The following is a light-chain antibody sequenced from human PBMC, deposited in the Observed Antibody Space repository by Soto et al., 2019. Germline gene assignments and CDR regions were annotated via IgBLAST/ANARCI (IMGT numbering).Light chain of an antibody. CDR2: AAS. CDR1: QSISSY. V-gene: IGKV1-39*01. Sequence: DIQMTQSPSSLSAYVVYLVTITFRASQSISSYLNWYQQKPGKDPKIMIYAASSLQSGVQSRFSGSGSGKDFTITIRSMQNEDFETYYCQKSYSTLWT. J-gene: IGKJ1*01. CDR3: QKSYSTLWT.